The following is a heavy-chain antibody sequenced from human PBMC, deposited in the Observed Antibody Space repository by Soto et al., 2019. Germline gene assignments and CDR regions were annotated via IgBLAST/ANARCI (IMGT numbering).Heavy chain of an antibody. CDR3: TTDIFRRGSLDY. J-gene: IGHJ4*02. CDR2: IKSKTDGGTT. CDR1: GFTFSNAW. V-gene: IGHV3-15*01. Sequence: PGGSLRLSCAAPGFTFSNAWMSWVRQAPGKGLEWVGRIKSKTDGGTTDYAAPVKGRFTISRDDSKNTLYLQMNSLKTEDTAVYYCTTDIFRRGSLDYWGQGTLVTVSS. D-gene: IGHD1-26*01.